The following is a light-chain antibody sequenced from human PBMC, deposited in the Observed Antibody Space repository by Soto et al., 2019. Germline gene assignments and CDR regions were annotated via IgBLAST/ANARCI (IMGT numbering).Light chain of an antibody. V-gene: IGLV2-14*01. CDR2: EVS. Sequence: QSALTQPASVSGSPGQSITISCTGTSSDVGGYNYVSWFQQHPGKAPKVIIYEVSKRPSGVSNRFSGSKSGSTASLTISGLQAEDDADYYCSSYTSTISLLYVFGPGTKVTVL. J-gene: IGLJ1*01. CDR1: SSDVGGYNY. CDR3: SSYTSTISLLYV.